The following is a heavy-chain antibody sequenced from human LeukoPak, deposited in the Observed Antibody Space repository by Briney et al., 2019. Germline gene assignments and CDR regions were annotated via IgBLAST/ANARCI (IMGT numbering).Heavy chain of an antibody. CDR1: GFTFSNYE. D-gene: IGHD4-23*01. CDR3: ARDQTATANSRGFDI. Sequence: PGGSLRLSCAASGFTFSNYEVNWVRQAPGKGLEWVSYISSSGSAKYYADSVKGRFTISRDNAKNSLYLQMNSLRAEDTAVYYCARDQTATANSRGFDIWGQGTMVTVSS. CDR2: ISSSGSAK. J-gene: IGHJ3*02. V-gene: IGHV3-48*03.